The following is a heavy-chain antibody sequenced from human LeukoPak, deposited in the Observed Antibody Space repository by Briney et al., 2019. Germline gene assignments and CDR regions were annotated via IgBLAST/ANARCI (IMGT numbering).Heavy chain of an antibody. V-gene: IGHV4-30-4*07. D-gene: IGHD4-23*01. CDR3: ARVGGNSVPYYYYYYMDV. CDR1: GDSISSGGYS. CDR2: IYYSGST. J-gene: IGHJ6*03. Sequence: SETLSLTCAVSGDSISSGGYSWSWIRQPPGKGLEWIGYIYYSGSTYYNPSLKSRVTISVDTSKNQFSLKLSSVTAADTAVYYCARVGGNSVPYYYYYYMDVWGKGTTVTVSS.